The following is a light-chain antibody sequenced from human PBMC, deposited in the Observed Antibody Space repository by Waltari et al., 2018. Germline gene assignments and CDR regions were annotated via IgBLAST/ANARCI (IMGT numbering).Light chain of an antibody. CDR1: GSNIGAGYD. V-gene: IGLV1-40*01. CDR3: QSYDTSLSVV. J-gene: IGLJ2*01. Sequence: QSVLTQPPSVSGAPGQRVTISCTGSGSNIGAGYDTPWYHQLPGNAPRLLIYGGTTRPLGVPGRSFGSQSGTSASLAITGLQAEDEGDYYCQSYDTSLSVVFGGGTKLTVL. CDR2: GGT.